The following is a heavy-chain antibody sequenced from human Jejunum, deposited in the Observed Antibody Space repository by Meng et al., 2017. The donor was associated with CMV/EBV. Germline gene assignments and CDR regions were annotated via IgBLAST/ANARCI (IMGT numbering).Heavy chain of an antibody. D-gene: IGHD6-19*01. CDR2: SRNRANSYTT. Sequence: EVRLVWSRGSLVQPGGSLGLSCASSGFTFSDYYIDWFRQAPGKGLEWVGRSRNRANSYTTEYAASVKGRFSISRDDSKNSVNLQMNSLKTEDTAVYYCARDQWLDYWGQGTLVTVSS. CDR1: GFTFSDYY. V-gene: IGHV3-72*01. J-gene: IGHJ4*02. CDR3: ARDQWLDY.